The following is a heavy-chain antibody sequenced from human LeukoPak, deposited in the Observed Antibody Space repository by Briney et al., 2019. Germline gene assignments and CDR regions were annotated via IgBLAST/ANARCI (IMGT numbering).Heavy chain of an antibody. Sequence: GRSLRLSCAASGFTFSSYAMHWVRQAPGKGLEWVAVISYDGSNKYYADSVKGRFTISRDNAKNSLHLQMNSLRAEDTAVYYCASWPSRYSDSSSRGAFDIWGQGTMVTVSS. CDR3: ASWPSRYSDSSSRGAFDI. CDR1: GFTFSSYA. V-gene: IGHV3-30-3*01. J-gene: IGHJ3*02. CDR2: ISYDGSNK. D-gene: IGHD6-13*01.